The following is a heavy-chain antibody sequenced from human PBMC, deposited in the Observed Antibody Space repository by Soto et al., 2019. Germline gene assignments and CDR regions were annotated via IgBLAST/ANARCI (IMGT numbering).Heavy chain of an antibody. V-gene: IGHV3-66*01. D-gene: IGHD2-15*01. J-gene: IGHJ6*04. CDR3: ARDDVLCDGGRCYGVTLDV. Sequence: EVQLVESGGGLVQPGGSLRLSCAAAGFTVSSKYMSWVRQAPGKGLEWVSLIQSGGPTYYADSVKGRFTISRDTSKNTVDLQMDSLRAEDTAVYYRARDDVLCDGGRCYGVTLDVWGKGTTVTVSS. CDR1: GFTVSSKY. CDR2: IQSGGPT.